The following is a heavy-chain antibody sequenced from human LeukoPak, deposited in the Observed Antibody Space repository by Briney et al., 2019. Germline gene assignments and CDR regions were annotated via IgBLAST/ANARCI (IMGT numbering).Heavy chain of an antibody. V-gene: IGHV4-38-2*02. D-gene: IGHD4-11*01. Sequence: PSETLSLTCTVSGYSISSGYYWGWIRQPPGKGREWIGSIYHSGSTYYNPSLKSRVTISVDTSKNPFSLKLSSVTAAATAVYYCARDLNSNYYFDYWGQGTLVTVSS. CDR2: IYHSGST. CDR1: GYSISSGYY. J-gene: IGHJ4*02. CDR3: ARDLNSNYYFDY.